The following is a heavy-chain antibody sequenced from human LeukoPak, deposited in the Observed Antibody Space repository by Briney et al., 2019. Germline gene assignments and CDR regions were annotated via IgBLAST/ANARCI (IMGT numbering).Heavy chain of an antibody. V-gene: IGHV1-24*01. CDR3: ATPPVWFGEFMSGNSILGYFQD. CDR1: GHTLTEFS. CDR2: FDTQEGET. Sequence: GASVKVSCKISGHTLTEFSIHWVRQAPGKGLEWMGGFDTQEGETIFAQNFQGRVTMTEDTSSDTAYMELSSLTSEDTAVYYCATPPVWFGEFMSGNSILGYFQDWGQGTLVTVSS. D-gene: IGHD3-10*01. J-gene: IGHJ1*01.